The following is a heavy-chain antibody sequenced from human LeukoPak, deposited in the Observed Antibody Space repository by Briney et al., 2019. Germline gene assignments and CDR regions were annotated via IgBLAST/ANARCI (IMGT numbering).Heavy chain of an antibody. CDR2: IYSGGST. CDR1: GFTVSSNY. CDR3: ARDVTYYDILTGFGY. V-gene: IGHV3-66*01. D-gene: IGHD3-9*01. J-gene: IGHJ4*02. Sequence: GGSLRLSCAASGFTVSSNYMSWVRQAPGKGLEWVSVIYSGGSTYYADFVKGRFTISRDNSKNTLYLQMNSLRAEDTAVYYCARDVTYYDILTGFGYWGQGTLVTVSS.